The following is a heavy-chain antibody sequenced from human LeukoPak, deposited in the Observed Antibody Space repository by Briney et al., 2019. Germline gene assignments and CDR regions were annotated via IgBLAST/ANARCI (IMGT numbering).Heavy chain of an antibody. Sequence: PSETLSLTCTVSGYSISSGYYWGWIRQPPGKGLEWIGYIYTRGSTTYNPSLKSRVTISVDTSQNRFSLRLKSVTAADTAVYYCATHSGSGYADYWGQGLLVTVSS. V-gene: IGHV4-38-2*02. CDR3: ATHSGSGYADY. J-gene: IGHJ4*02. CDR2: IYTRGST. CDR1: GYSISSGYY. D-gene: IGHD3-22*01.